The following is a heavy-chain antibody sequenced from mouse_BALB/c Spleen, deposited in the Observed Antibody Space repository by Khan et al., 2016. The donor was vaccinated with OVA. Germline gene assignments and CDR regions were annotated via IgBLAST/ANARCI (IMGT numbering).Heavy chain of an antibody. CDR2: ILPGSGSS. D-gene: IGHD1-1*01. J-gene: IGHJ2*01. Sequence: QVQLKQSGAELMKPGASVKISCKATGYTFSSYWLEWVKQRPGHGIKWIGEILPGSGSSNYNEKFKGKATFTADISSKTTYMQLSSLTSEDSAVYYCARVNYGSRDYFDYWGQGTTLTVSS. V-gene: IGHV1-9*01. CDR3: ARVNYGSRDYFDY. CDR1: GYTFSSYW.